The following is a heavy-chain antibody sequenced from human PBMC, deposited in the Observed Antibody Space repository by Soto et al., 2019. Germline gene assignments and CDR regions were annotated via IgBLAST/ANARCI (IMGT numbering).Heavy chain of an antibody. V-gene: IGHV6-1*01. CDR1: GDSVSSNSAG. CDR3: ARGEQYSGRIFDY. D-gene: IGHD1-26*01. CDR2: TYYRSKWYY. J-gene: IGHJ4*01. Sequence: LTCAITGDSVSSNSAGWSWVRQSPSRGLEWLGRTYYRSKWYYEYAVSVRGRITINPDTSKNQYSLQLNSVTPEDTAVYFCARGEQYSGRIFDYWGQGTLVTVSS.